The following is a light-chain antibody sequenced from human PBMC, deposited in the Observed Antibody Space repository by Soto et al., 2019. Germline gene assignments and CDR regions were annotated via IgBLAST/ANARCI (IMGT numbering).Light chain of an antibody. Sequence: QSALTQPASVSGSPGQSITISCTGTSSDVGGYNYVAWYQQHPGKAPKLMIYDVSNRPSGVSNRFSGSKSGSTASLTISGLQAEDEADYCCSSYTSSSTVLFGGGTKLTVL. CDR1: SSDVGGYNY. J-gene: IGLJ2*01. CDR3: SSYTSSSTVL. CDR2: DVS. V-gene: IGLV2-14*01.